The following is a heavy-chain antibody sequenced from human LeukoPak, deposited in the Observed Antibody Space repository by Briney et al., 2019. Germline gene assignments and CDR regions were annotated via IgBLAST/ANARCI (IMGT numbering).Heavy chain of an antibody. CDR2: IIPISGTA. CDR3: ARANGVYNYGFDY. V-gene: IGHV1-69*05. Sequence: SVKVSCKASGGTFSSYAISWVRQAPGQGLEWMGRIIPISGTANYAQKFQGRVTITTDESTSTAYMELSSLRSEDTAVYYCARANGVYNYGFDYWGQGTLVTVSS. D-gene: IGHD5-18*01. CDR1: GGTFSSYA. J-gene: IGHJ4*02.